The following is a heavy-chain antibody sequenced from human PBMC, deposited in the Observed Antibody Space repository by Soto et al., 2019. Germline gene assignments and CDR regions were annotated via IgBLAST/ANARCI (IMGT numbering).Heavy chain of an antibody. CDR2: ISAYNGNT. V-gene: IGHV1-18*01. Sequence: ASVKVSCKASGYTFTSYGISWVRQAPGQGLEWMGWISAYNGNTNYAQKLQGRVTMTTDTSTSTAYMELRSLRSDDTAVYYCARDRGPYSNYGYYFDYWAQGTLVTVSS. CDR1: GYTFTSYG. D-gene: IGHD4-4*01. J-gene: IGHJ4*02. CDR3: ARDRGPYSNYGYYFDY.